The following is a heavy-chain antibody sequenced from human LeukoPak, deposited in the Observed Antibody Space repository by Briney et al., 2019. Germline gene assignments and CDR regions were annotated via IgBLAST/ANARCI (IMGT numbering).Heavy chain of an antibody. CDR3: ARGIYCSGGSCYGGNWFDP. V-gene: IGHV1-18*01. D-gene: IGHD2-15*01. J-gene: IGHJ5*02. CDR2: ISAYNGNT. CDR1: IYTFTRYG. Sequence: GSVKVSCKASIYTFTRYGISWVRQAPGQGLEWMGWISAYNGNTNYAQRLQGRVTMTTDTSTSTDYMELRSVRSDDTAVYYCARGIYCSGGSCYGGNWFDPWGQGTLVTVSS.